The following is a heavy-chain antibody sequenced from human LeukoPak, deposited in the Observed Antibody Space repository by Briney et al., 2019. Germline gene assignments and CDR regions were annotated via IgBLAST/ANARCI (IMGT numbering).Heavy chain of an antibody. J-gene: IGHJ4*02. Sequence: GESLQISCQGSGYPFATYWIGWVRRMPGKGLEWMGIIYPGDSDTRYSPSFQGQVTISVDKSISTAYLQWSSLRASDTAMYYCARTISIGSCSGGNCYSDYWGQGTLVTVSS. CDR1: GYPFATYW. CDR2: IYPGDSDT. CDR3: ARTISIGSCSGGNCYSDY. V-gene: IGHV5-51*01. D-gene: IGHD2-15*01.